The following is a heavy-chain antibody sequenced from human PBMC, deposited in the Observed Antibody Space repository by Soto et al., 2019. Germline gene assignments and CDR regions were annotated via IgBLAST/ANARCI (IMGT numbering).Heavy chain of an antibody. CDR2: IYSGGST. V-gene: IGHV3-53*01. D-gene: IGHD2-2*02. CDR3: AREYIVVVPAAIRRGAFDI. CDR1: GFTVSSNY. Sequence: PGGSLRLSCAASGFTVSSNYMSWIRQAPGKWLEWVSVIYSGGSTYYADSVKGRFTISRDNSKNTLYLQMNSLRAEDTAVYYCAREYIVVVPAAIRRGAFDIWGQGXMVTV. J-gene: IGHJ3*02.